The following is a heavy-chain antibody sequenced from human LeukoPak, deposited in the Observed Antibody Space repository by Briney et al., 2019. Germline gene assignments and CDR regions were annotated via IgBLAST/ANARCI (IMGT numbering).Heavy chain of an antibody. J-gene: IGHJ4*02. CDR1: GFTLRSYD. D-gene: IGHD5-12*01. CDR3: AKEYSGYDFDY. CDR2: TSGSGANT. Sequence: PGGSLRLSCAASGFTLRSYDMSWVRQAPGKGLEWVAATSGSGANTYYVDSVKGRFTISRDNSQNTLYLQMDSLRAEDTAVYYCAKEYSGYDFDYWGQGTLVTVSS. V-gene: IGHV3-23*01.